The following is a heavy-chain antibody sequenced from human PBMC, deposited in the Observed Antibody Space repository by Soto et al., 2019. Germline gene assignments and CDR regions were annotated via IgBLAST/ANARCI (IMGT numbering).Heavy chain of an antibody. Sequence: QVQLVESGGGVVQPGRSLRLSCAASGFTFSSYGMHWVRQAPGKGLEWVAVISYDGSNKYYADSVKGRFTISRDNSKKTLYLKMNSLGAEDTAVYYCAKDLPEYSYGYRKDDWFDPWGQGPLVTVSS. CDR1: GFTFSSYG. CDR2: ISYDGSNK. V-gene: IGHV3-30*18. CDR3: AKDLPEYSYGYRKDDWFDP. J-gene: IGHJ5*02. D-gene: IGHD5-18*01.